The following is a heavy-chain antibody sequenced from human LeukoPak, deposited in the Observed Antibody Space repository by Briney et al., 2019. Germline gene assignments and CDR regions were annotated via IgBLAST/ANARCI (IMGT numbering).Heavy chain of an antibody. D-gene: IGHD2/OR15-2a*01. V-gene: IGHV5-51*01. CDR1: GYALTSNW. J-gene: IGHJ5*02. Sequence: GESLKISCKGSGYALTSNWIAWVRQMSGKGLEWMGIIYLGDSDTRYSPSFQGQVTISADKSINTAYLQWSSLKASDTAMYYCAFSTAGWFDPWGQGTLVTVSS. CDR2: IYLGDSDT. CDR3: AFSTAGWFDP.